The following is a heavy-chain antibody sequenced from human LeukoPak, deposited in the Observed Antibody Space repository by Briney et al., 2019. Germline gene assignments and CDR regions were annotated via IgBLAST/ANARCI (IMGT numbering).Heavy chain of an antibody. D-gene: IGHD3-10*01. CDR2: ITGGGTT. CDR1: GFTFTTYA. V-gene: IGHV3-23*01. CDR3: ARHEPYNSGSHYDY. J-gene: IGHJ4*02. Sequence: PGGSLRLSCAASGFTFTTYAMSWVRQAPGKGLEWVSAITGGGTTFYADSVKGRFTIPRDNSKNTLDLQMNSLRADDTAMYYCARHEPYNSGSHYDYWGQGTLVTVSS.